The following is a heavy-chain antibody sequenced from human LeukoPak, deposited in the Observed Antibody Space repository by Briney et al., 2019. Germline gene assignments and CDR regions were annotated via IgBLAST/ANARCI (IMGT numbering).Heavy chain of an antibody. J-gene: IGHJ4*02. CDR1: GFTFSSYS. D-gene: IGHD5-18*01. V-gene: IGHV3-48*01. CDR2: ISSSISTI. Sequence: GGSLRLSCAASGFTFSSYSMNWVRQAPGKGLEWISYISSSISTIYYADSVKGRFTISRDNAKNSLSLQMNSLRAEDTAVYYCTRVRYSYGFSSDYWGQGTLVTVSS. CDR3: TRVRYSYGFSSDY.